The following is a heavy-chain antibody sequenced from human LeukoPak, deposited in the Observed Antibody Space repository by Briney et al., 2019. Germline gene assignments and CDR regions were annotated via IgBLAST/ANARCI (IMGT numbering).Heavy chain of an antibody. CDR3: ATSPLPCSSTSCYWVAFDI. Sequence: GESLKISCKGSGYSFTSYWIGWVRQMPGKGLEWMGIIYPGDSDTRYSPSFQGQVTISADKSISTAYLQWSSLKASDTATYYCATSPLPCSSTSCYWVAFDIWGQGTMVTVSS. V-gene: IGHV5-51*01. D-gene: IGHD2-2*01. CDR1: GYSFTSYW. CDR2: IYPGDSDT. J-gene: IGHJ3*02.